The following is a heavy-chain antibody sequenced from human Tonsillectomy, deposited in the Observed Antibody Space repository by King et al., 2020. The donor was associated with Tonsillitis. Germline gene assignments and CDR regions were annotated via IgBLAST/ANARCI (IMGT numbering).Heavy chain of an antibody. CDR1: GFTFSSYA. D-gene: IGHD3-3*01. Sequence: VQLVESGGDLIQPGGSLRLSCAASGFTFSSYAMSWVRQAPGKGLEWVSGISGSGGSTYYVDSVKGRFAISRDNSKNTLYLQMNSLRAEDTAVYYCAKDRDFWSPHGMDVWGQGTTVTVSS. CDR2: ISGSGGST. V-gene: IGHV3-23*04. CDR3: AKDRDFWSPHGMDV. J-gene: IGHJ6*02.